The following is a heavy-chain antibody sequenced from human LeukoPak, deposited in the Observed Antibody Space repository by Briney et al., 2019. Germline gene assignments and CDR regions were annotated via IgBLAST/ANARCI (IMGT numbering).Heavy chain of an antibody. CDR1: GFTFNNYA. CDR2: ISDRGGTT. CDR3: AKEPREYCSSTSCPDWFDS. D-gene: IGHD2-2*01. J-gene: IGHJ5*01. Sequence: GGSLRLSCAASGFTFNNYAMSWVRQAPGKGLEWVSAISDRGGTTYYADSVKGRFTISRDNSENTLFLQMNSLRAEDTAVYYCAKEPREYCSSTSCPDWFDSWGQGTLVTVSS. V-gene: IGHV3-23*01.